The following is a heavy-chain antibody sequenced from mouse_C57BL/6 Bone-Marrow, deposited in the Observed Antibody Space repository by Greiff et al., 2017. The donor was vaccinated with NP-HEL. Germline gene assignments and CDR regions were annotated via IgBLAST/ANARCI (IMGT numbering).Heavy chain of an antibody. CDR1: GYTFTSYG. CDR3: ARSGDYGRGYAMDY. J-gene: IGHJ4*01. Sequence: VQVVESGAELARPGASVKLSCKASGYTFTSYGISWVKQRTGQGLEWIGEIYPRSGNTYYNEKFKGKATLTADKSSSTAYMELRSLTSEDSAVYFCARSGDYGRGYAMDYWGQGTSVTVSS. D-gene: IGHD1-1*01. V-gene: IGHV1-81*01. CDR2: IYPRSGNT.